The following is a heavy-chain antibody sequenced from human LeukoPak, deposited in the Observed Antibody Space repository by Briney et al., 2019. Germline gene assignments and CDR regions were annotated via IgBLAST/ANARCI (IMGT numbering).Heavy chain of an antibody. V-gene: IGHV1-3*02. CDR3: ARVYYYDTSGSRAEYFQH. D-gene: IGHD3-22*01. CDR2: SNAGNGNT. CDR1: GYTFTSYA. Sequence: GSVKVSCKASGYTFTSYAMHWVRQAPGQRLEWMGWSNAGNGNTKYSQEFQGRVTITRDTSASTAYMELSSLRSEDMAAYYCARVYYYDTSGSRAEYFQHWGQGTLVTVSS. J-gene: IGHJ1*01.